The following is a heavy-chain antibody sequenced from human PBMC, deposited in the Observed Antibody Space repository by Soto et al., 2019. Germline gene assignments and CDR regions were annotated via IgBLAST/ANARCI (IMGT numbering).Heavy chain of an antibody. CDR2: IFYSGSTTY. CDR3: ARVGSSGWSPDY. CDR1: GGSTTGHY. D-gene: IGHD6-19*01. Sequence: SETLSLTCTVSGGSTTGHYWIWIRQPPGEGMEWIGYIFYSGSTTYNNNPSLKSRVTISVDTSKNQFSLRLSSVTAADTAVYYCARVGSSGWSPDYWGQGTLVTVSS. J-gene: IGHJ4*02. V-gene: IGHV4-59*11.